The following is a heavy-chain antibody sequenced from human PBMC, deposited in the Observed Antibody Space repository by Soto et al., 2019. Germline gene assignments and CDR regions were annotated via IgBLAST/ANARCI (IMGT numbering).Heavy chain of an antibody. J-gene: IGHJ4*02. Sequence: ASVKVSCKASGYTFTSYGISWVRQAPGQGLEWMGWISAYNGNTNYAQKLQGRVTMTTDTSTSTAYMGLRSLRSDDTAVYYCARESIAAAGNPFDYWGQGTLVTVSS. CDR3: ARESIAAAGNPFDY. CDR1: GYTFTSYG. D-gene: IGHD6-13*01. V-gene: IGHV1-18*01. CDR2: ISAYNGNT.